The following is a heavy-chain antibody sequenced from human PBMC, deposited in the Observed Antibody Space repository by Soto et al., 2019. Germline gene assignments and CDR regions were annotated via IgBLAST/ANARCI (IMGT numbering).Heavy chain of an antibody. V-gene: IGHV4-59*08. Sequence: PSETLSLTCTVSGGSISSYYWSWIRQPPGKGLEWIGYIHYSGSTNYNPSLKSRVTISVDTSKNQFSLKLSSVTAADTAVYYCARRNAVTLDYWGQGTLVTVSS. D-gene: IGHD4-17*01. J-gene: IGHJ4*02. CDR1: GGSISSYY. CDR2: IHYSGST. CDR3: ARRNAVTLDY.